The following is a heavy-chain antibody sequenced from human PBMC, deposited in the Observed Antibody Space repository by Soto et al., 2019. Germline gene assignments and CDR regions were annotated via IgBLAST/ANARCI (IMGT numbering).Heavy chain of an antibody. V-gene: IGHV1-3*01. J-gene: IGHJ6*02. CDR3: ARARITMVRGVPYGMDV. Sequence: QVQLVQSGAEVKKPGASVKVSCKASGYTFTSYAMHWVRQAPGQRLEWMGWINAGNGNTKYSQKFQGRVTITRDTSACTAYMELSSLRSEDTAVYYCARARITMVRGVPYGMDVWGQGTTVTVSS. CDR2: INAGNGNT. D-gene: IGHD3-10*01. CDR1: GYTFTSYA.